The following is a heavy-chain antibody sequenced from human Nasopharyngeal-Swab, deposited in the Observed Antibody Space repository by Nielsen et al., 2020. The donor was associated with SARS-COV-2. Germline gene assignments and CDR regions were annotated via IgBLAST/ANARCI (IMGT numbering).Heavy chain of an antibody. J-gene: IGHJ4*02. CDR3: SKDQGGSGSYYWGDH. CDR2: ISGRGRSP. Sequence: GESLKISCAASGFTFTNYAMNWVRQAPGKGLEWVPTISGRGRSPHYADSVKGRFTISRDSAESTLYLQMNSLRAEDTAIYYCSKDQGGSGSYYWGDHWGQGTLVTVSS. V-gene: IGHV3-23*01. CDR1: GFTFTNYA. D-gene: IGHD1-26*01.